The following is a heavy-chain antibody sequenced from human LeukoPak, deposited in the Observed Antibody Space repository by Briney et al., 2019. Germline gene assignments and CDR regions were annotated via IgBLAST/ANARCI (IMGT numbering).Heavy chain of an antibody. CDR2: ISGSGGST. V-gene: IGHV3-23*01. Sequence: GGSLRLSCAASRFTFSSYAMSWVRQAPGKGLEWVSAISGSGGSTYYADSVKGRFTISRDNSKNTLYLQMNSLRAEDTAVYYCAKDRAVRFGAFDYWGQGTLVTVSS. J-gene: IGHJ4*02. CDR3: AKDRAVRFGAFDY. CDR1: RFTFSSYA. D-gene: IGHD3-3*01.